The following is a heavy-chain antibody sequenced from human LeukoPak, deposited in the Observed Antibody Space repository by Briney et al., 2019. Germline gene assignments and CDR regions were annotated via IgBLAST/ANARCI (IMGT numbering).Heavy chain of an antibody. CDR3: ARDFSKYQWADY. D-gene: IGHD2-8*01. CDR1: GFTFDAYE. J-gene: IGHJ4*02. V-gene: IGHV3-48*03. Sequence: PGGSLRLSCAASGFTFDAYEMNWVRQAPGKGLEWLSYISSTGSTIFYADSVKGRFTVSRDNTKKSLYLQMSSPSAEDTAVYYCARDFSKYQWADYWGQGTLVTVSS. CDR2: ISSTGSTI.